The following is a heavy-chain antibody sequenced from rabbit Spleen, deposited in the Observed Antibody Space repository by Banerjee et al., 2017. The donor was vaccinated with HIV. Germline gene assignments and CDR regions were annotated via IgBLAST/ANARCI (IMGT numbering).Heavy chain of an antibody. CDR2: TNSATGKG. D-gene: IGHD8-1*01. CDR3: ARNTYGGGGWTTLNL. Sequence: EQLEESGGGLVKPEGSLTLTCKASGVSFSDKEVMCWVRQAPGKGLEWIGCTNSATGKGVYANWAKGRFTISKSSTTVTLQMTSLTAADTATYFCARNTYGGGGWTTLNLWGPGTLVTVS. CDR1: GVSFSDKEV. V-gene: IGHV1S45*01. J-gene: IGHJ4*01.